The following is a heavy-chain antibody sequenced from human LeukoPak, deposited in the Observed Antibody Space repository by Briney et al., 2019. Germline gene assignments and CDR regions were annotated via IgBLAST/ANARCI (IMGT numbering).Heavy chain of an antibody. D-gene: IGHD6-13*01. J-gene: IGHJ6*02. Sequence: PGGSLRLSCAASGFTFSSYAMHWARQAPGKGLEWVAVISYDGSSKYHADSVKGRFTISRDNSKNTLYLQMNSLRAEDTAVYYCARDYIAAAGKTYYYYGMDVWGQGTTVTVSS. CDR1: GFTFSSYA. V-gene: IGHV3-30-3*01. CDR2: ISYDGSSK. CDR3: ARDYIAAAGKTYYYYGMDV.